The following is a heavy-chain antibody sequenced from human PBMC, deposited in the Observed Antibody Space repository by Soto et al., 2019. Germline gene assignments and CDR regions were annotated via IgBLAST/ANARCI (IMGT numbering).Heavy chain of an antibody. Sequence: ASVKVSCNASVYTFTRYGISGKRQAPGQGFEWMGWISAYNGNTNYAQKLQGRVTMTTETSTRTAFMELRRLSSDDTAGHSCGRDVVYDLIARDCWLDPWGKGRLVTFTS. V-gene: IGHV1-18*01. CDR2: ISAYNGNT. CDR1: VYTFTRYG. D-gene: IGHD3-3*01. J-gene: IGHJ5*02. CDR3: GRDVVYDLIARDCWLDP.